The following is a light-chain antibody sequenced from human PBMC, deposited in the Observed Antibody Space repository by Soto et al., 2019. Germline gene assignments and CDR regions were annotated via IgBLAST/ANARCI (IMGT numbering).Light chain of an antibody. CDR3: QHRANWPLLV. J-gene: IGKJ4*01. V-gene: IGKV3-11*01. CDR2: ETY. CDR1: QSFGNY. Sequence: EIVLTQSPATLSVYPGEGATLSCWASQSFGNYIAWYQQKPGQIPRLLISETYNRAAGIPARFSGSGSGAAFSLIISSLEPEDSAIYYCQHRANWPLLVFGGGTKVEIK.